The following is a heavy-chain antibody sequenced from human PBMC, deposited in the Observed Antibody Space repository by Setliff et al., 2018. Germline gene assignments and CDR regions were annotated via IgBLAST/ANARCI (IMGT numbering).Heavy chain of an antibody. V-gene: IGHV4-39*01. Sequence: PSETLSLTCTVSGASITNINYYWGLIRQPPGKGLEWIGSIFYSGRTFYNPSLKSRVTITVDTSKNQFSLTLSSVTAADTAVYHCARLPNYVWGSPVDYWGQGTLVTVSS. J-gene: IGHJ4*02. D-gene: IGHD3-16*01. CDR2: IFYSGRT. CDR1: GASITNINYY. CDR3: ARLPNYVWGSPVDY.